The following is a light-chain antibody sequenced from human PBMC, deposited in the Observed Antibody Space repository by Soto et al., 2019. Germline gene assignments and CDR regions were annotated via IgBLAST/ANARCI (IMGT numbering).Light chain of an antibody. CDR3: QQDYSYPRT. CDR1: QGISSY. Sequence: AIRMTQSPSSFSASTGDRVTITCRASQGISSYLAWYQQKPGKAPKLLIDAASTFQSGVPSRFSGSGSGTDFTLTISCLQSEDFVTYYCQQDYSYPRTFGQGTKVEIK. V-gene: IGKV1-8*01. CDR2: AAS. J-gene: IGKJ1*01.